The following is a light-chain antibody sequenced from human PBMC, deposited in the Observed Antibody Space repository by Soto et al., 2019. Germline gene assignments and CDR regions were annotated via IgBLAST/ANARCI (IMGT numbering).Light chain of an antibody. CDR3: SSYTRSSFYV. Sequence: QSALTQPASVSGSPGQSITISCTGTSSDFGGYNYVSWYQQHPGKAPKLMIYDVSNRPSGVSNRFSGSKSGNTASLTISCLQAEDEADYYCSSYTRSSFYVFGTGTKLTVL. J-gene: IGLJ1*01. CDR1: SSDFGGYNY. V-gene: IGLV2-14*01. CDR2: DVS.